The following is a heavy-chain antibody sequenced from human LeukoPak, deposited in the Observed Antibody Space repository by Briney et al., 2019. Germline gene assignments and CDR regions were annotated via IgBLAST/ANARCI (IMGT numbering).Heavy chain of an antibody. V-gene: IGHV1-69*05. CDR1: GGTFSSYA. D-gene: IGHD3-10*01. CDR3: ARGASIGGID. Sequence: GASVKVSCKASGGTFSSYAISWVRQAPGQGLEWMGGIIPIFGTANYAQKFQGRVTITTDESTSTAYMELSSLRPEDTAVYYCARGASIGGIDWGQGTLVTVSS. J-gene: IGHJ4*02. CDR2: IIPIFGTA.